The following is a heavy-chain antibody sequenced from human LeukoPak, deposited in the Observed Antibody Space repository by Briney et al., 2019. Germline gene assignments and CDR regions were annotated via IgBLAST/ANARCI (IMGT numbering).Heavy chain of an antibody. D-gene: IGHD3-22*01. CDR3: ARVSVYYDSSVYSYNWFDP. Sequence: PSETLSLTCTVSGGSISSYYWSWIRQPPGKGLEWIGYLYYSGSTNANPSLKSRVTISVDTSNNQFSLKLSSVTAADTAVYYCARVSVYYDSSVYSYNWFDPWGQGTLVTVSS. J-gene: IGHJ5*02. CDR2: LYYSGST. V-gene: IGHV4-59*13. CDR1: GGSISSYY.